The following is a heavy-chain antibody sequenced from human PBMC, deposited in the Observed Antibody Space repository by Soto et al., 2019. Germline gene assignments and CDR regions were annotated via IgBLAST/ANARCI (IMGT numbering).Heavy chain of an antibody. CDR1: AFTFSSYW. Sequence: GGSLRLSCAASAFTFSSYWMSWVRQAPGKGLEWVANIKQDGSEKYYVDSVKGRFTISRDNAKNSLYLQMNSLGAEDTAVYYCARDLFEAARRGEYAFDIWGQGTMVTVSS. D-gene: IGHD3-16*01. J-gene: IGHJ3*02. V-gene: IGHV3-7*03. CDR3: ARDLFEAARRGEYAFDI. CDR2: IKQDGSEK.